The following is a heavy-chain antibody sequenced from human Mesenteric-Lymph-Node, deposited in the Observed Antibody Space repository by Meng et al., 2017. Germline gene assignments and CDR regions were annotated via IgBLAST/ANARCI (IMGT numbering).Heavy chain of an antibody. V-gene: IGHV4-39*07. J-gene: IGHJ4*02. D-gene: IGHD3-22*01. CDR3: ARDSSYYDSSGLDY. Sequence: SETLSLTCTVSGGSISSSSDYWGWIRQPPGKGLEWIGSFYYTGTTYYNPSLKSRVTISVDTSKNQFSLKLSSVTAADTAVYYCARDSSYYDSSGLDYWGQGTLVTVSS. CDR1: GGSISSSSDY. CDR2: FYYTGTT.